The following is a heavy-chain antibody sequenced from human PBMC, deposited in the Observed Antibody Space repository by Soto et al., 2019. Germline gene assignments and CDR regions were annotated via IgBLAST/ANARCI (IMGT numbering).Heavy chain of an antibody. CDR3: ARGRDIALVPGGV. V-gene: IGHV1-69*13. Sequence: GASVKVSCKASGGTFTSTAFSWVRQAPGRGLEWMGGIIPVLGTPNYAQKFQARLTVTADASTTTVHMELSRLRSDDTAVYYCARGRDIALVPGGVWGQGTTVTVSS. D-gene: IGHD2-2*01. J-gene: IGHJ6*02. CDR1: GGTFTSTA. CDR2: IIPVLGTP.